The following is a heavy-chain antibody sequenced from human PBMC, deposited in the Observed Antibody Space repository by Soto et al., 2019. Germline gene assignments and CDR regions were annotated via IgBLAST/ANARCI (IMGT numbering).Heavy chain of an antibody. CDR3: TTRRAAVGFGSD. CDR1: GLTFTSAS. Sequence: EVQLVESGGGLVEPGGSLRLSCAASGLTFTSASMNWVRQAPGKGLEWVGQIKTKGDGGATAYAAPVKGRFTVSRDDSIKMLFLQMNSLKAEATDVYYGTTRRAAVGFGSDWGPGTLVNVSS. V-gene: IGHV3-15*07. J-gene: IGHJ4*02. CDR2: IKTKGDGGAT. D-gene: IGHD6-13*01.